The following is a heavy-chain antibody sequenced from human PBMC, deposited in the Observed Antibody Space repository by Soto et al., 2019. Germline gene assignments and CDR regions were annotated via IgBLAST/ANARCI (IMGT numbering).Heavy chain of an antibody. Sequence: QVQLVQSGAEVKKPGASVKVSCKASGYTFTTYDISWVRQAPGQGLEWMGRISTYNGNTNYPQSLQGRLTMTTDTSTTTAYMKLRNLRSDDTAVYYCARDHYHVLIVNDPNLYGMDVWGQGTTVTVSS. CDR3: ARDHYHVLIVNDPNLYGMDV. CDR1: GYTFTTYD. D-gene: IGHD2-8*01. CDR2: ISTYNGNT. V-gene: IGHV1-18*01. J-gene: IGHJ6*02.